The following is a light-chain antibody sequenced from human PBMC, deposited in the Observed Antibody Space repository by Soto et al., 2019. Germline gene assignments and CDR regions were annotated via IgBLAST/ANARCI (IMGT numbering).Light chain of an antibody. J-gene: IGKJ1*01. CDR3: QQDNNWPKT. CDR1: QSVSSN. V-gene: IGKV3-15*01. CDR2: GAS. Sequence: EIVMTQSPATLSVSPGERVTLSCRASQSVSSNLAWYQQKPGQAPRLLIYGASTRATGIPARFSGSGSGTEFTLTISGLQSEDFAVYYCQQDNNWPKTFGQGTKVEIK.